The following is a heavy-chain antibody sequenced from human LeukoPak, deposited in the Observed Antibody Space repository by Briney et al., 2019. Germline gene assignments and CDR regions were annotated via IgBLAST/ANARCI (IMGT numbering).Heavy chain of an antibody. CDR1: GFPLSGYS. CDR3: ARVGYCSSSTCRNYFDY. D-gene: IGHD2-2*01. Sequence: NPGGSLRLSCAASGFPLSGYSMNWVRLAPGKGLEWVSSITGSTNYIYYADSVKGRFTISRDNAKNSLYLQMNSLRAEDTAVYYCARVGYCSSSTCRNYFDYWGQGTLVTVSS. V-gene: IGHV3-21*01. J-gene: IGHJ4*02. CDR2: ITGSTNYI.